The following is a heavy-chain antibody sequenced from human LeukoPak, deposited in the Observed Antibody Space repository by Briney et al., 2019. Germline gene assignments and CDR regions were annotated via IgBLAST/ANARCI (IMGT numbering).Heavy chain of an antibody. J-gene: IGHJ3*02. D-gene: IGHD2-15*01. Sequence: SETLSLTCAVYGGPFSGYYWSWIRQPPGKGLEWIGEINHSGSTNYNPPLKSRVTISVDTSKNQFSLKLSSVTAADTAVYYCANLGYCSGGSCTDAFDIWGQGTMVTVSS. CDR3: ANLGYCSGGSCTDAFDI. CDR2: INHSGST. CDR1: GGPFSGYY. V-gene: IGHV4-34*01.